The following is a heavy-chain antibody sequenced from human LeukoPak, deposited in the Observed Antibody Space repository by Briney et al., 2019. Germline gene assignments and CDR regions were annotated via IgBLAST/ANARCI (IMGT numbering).Heavy chain of an antibody. CDR1: GFAFSSYW. J-gene: IGHJ4*02. CDR3: ARSSGRGLVIAATFDY. D-gene: IGHD2-15*01. Sequence: PGGSLRLXCAASGFAFSSYWMSWVRQAPGKGLESVANIKQDGSEKYYVDSVKGRFTISRDNAKNSLYLQMNSLRAEDTAVYYCARSSGRGLVIAATFDYWGQGTLVTVSS. CDR2: IKQDGSEK. V-gene: IGHV3-7*01.